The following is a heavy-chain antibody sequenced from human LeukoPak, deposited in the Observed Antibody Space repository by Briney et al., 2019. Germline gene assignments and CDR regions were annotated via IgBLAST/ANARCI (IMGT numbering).Heavy chain of an antibody. CDR3: ARDLRVSDGAYYYYGMDV. D-gene: IGHD2-8*01. J-gene: IGHJ6*02. CDR1: GGTFSSYA. CDR2: IIPILGIA. V-gene: IGHV1-69*04. Sequence: SVKVSCKACGGTFSSYAISWVRQAPGQGLEWMGRIIPILGIANYAQKFQGRVTITADKSTSTAYMELSSLRSEDTAVYYCARDLRVSDGAYYYYGMDVWGQGTTVTVSS.